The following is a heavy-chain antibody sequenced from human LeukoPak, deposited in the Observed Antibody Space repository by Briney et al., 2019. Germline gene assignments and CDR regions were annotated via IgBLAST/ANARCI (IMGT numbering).Heavy chain of an antibody. Sequence: GGSLRLSCAASGFTFRTCAMSWVRQAPGKGLEWVSPFSGSGGTFYADSVKGRFTISRDNSRNTLSLQMNSLRAEDTAVYFCAKHLDFWSGSAFDVWGQGTLVPVSS. CDR3: AKHLDFWSGSAFDV. D-gene: IGHD3-3*01. CDR1: GFTFRTCA. J-gene: IGHJ3*01. V-gene: IGHV3-23*01. CDR2: FSGSGGT.